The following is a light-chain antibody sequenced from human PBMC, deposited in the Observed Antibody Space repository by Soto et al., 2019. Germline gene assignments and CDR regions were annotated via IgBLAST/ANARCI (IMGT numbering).Light chain of an antibody. CDR2: DVS. V-gene: IGLV2-14*03. CDR1: SSDVGGYNY. Sequence: QSVLTQPASVSGSPGQSINISRTGTSSDVGGYNYVPWYQHHPGKAPKLIIYDVSNRPSGVSNPFSGSKSGNTASLTISGLQPEDEADYYCSSYTTSNTRQIVFGTGTKVTVL. CDR3: SSYTTSNTRQIV. J-gene: IGLJ1*01.